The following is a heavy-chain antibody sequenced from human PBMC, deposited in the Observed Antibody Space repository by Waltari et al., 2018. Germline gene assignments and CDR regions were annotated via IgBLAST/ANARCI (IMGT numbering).Heavy chain of an antibody. CDR1: GGSFSGYY. CDR3: ARGRRGGSAFDI. V-gene: IGHV4-34*01. CDR2: INHSGST. Sequence: QVQLQQWVAGRLKPTETLSLTSAVFGGSFSGYYWSGTRQPPGKGLGWIGEINHSGSTNYNPSLKSRVTISVDTSKHQFSLKLSSVTAADTAVYYCARGRRGGSAFDIWGQGTMVTVSS. J-gene: IGHJ3*02.